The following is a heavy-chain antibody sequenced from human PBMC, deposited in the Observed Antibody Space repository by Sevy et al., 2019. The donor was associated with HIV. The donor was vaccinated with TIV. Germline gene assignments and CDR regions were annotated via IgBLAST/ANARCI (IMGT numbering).Heavy chain of an antibody. CDR1: GFTFSSYW. CDR2: IKQDGSEK. D-gene: IGHD6-19*01. CDR3: TRDDGYSTGWYPSDY. J-gene: IGHJ4*02. Sequence: GGSLRLSCAASGFTFSSYWMSWVRQAPGKGLEWVANIKQDGSEKYYVDSVKGRLTISRDNSKNTLYLQMSSLRPDDTAVYYCTRDDGYSTGWYPSDYWGQGTLVTVSS. V-gene: IGHV3-7*01.